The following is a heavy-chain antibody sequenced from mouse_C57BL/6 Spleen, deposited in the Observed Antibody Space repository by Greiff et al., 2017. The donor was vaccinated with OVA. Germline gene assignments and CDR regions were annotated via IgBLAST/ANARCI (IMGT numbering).Heavy chain of an antibody. CDR1: GYTFTSYW. CDR3: ARYGSSPFAY. CDR2: IDPSDSET. J-gene: IGHJ3*01. D-gene: IGHD1-1*01. Sequence: QVQLQQSGAELVRPGSSVKLSCKASGYTFTSYWMHWVKQRPIQGLEWIGNIDPSDSETHYNQKFKDKATLTVDKSSSTAYMQLSSLTSEDSAVYYCARYGSSPFAYWGQGTLVTVSA. V-gene: IGHV1-52*01.